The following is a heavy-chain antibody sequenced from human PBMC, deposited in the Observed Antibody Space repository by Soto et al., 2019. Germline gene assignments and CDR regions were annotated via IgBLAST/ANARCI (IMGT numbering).Heavy chain of an antibody. CDR1: GGSFSGYY. D-gene: IGHD3-3*01. J-gene: IGHJ6*02. Sequence: SETLSLTCAVYGGSFSGYYWIWIRQPPGKGLEWIGEINHSGSTNYNPSLKSRVTISVDTSKNQFSLKLSSVTAADTAVYYCARGGIRFLEWPNTDYYYYGMDVWGQGTTVTVSS. V-gene: IGHV4-34*01. CDR3: ARGGIRFLEWPNTDYYYYGMDV. CDR2: INHSGST.